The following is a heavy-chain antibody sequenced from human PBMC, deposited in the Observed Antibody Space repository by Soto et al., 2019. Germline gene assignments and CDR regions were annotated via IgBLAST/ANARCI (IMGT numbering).Heavy chain of an antibody. CDR2: ISDDGDKR. Sequence: GGSLRLSCVGSGFTFSNYGMHWVRQPPGKGLEWVALISDDGDKRYYADSVRGRLIISRDNSKDTLYLQMNSLGPDDTAVYFCAKARVRIVVVNSFDDWGQGPPVTVSS. CDR3: AKARVRIVVVNSFDD. J-gene: IGHJ4*02. D-gene: IGHD2-2*01. V-gene: IGHV3-30*18. CDR1: GFTFSNYG.